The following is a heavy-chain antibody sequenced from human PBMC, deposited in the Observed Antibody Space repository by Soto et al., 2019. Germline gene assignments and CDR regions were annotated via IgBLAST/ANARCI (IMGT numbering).Heavy chain of an antibody. J-gene: IGHJ5*02. Sequence: QVQLVQSGAEVKKPGSSVKVSCKASGGTFSSYAISWVRQAPGQGLEWVGGIIPIFGTANYAQKFQGRVTITADESTSTADMELSSLRSEDTAVYYCARAPTGVVPPFDPWGQGTLVTVSS. V-gene: IGHV1-69*12. CDR1: GGTFSSYA. D-gene: IGHD2-21*01. CDR3: ARAPTGVVPPFDP. CDR2: IIPIFGTA.